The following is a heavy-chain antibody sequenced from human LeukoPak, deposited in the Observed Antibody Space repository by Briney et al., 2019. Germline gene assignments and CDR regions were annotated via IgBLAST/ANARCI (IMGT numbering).Heavy chain of an antibody. CDR1: GVIVSRNF. D-gene: IGHD6-19*01. V-gene: IGHV3-53*01. J-gene: IGHJ5*02. Sequence: PGGSRRLSCAASGVIVSRNFMSWVRQAPGKGLQWVAIMYAGGTTDYSDSVRGRFHISRDSSNNTLSLQINSLRAEDTAVYYCARGSGSGWPLDRWGQGALVTVSS. CDR3: ARGSGSGWPLDR. CDR2: MYAGGTT.